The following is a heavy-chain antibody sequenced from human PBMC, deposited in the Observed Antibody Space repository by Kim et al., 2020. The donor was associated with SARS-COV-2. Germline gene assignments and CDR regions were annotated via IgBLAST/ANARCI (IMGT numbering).Heavy chain of an antibody. CDR3: ARDRGPSDIVATIHYYYG. CDR2: ISYDGSNK. Sequence: GGSLRLSCAASGFTFSSYAMHWVRQAPGKGLEWVAVISYDGSNKYYADSVKGRFTISRDNSKNTLYLQMNSLRAEDTAVYYCARDRGPSDIVATIHYYYG. CDR1: GFTFSSYA. D-gene: IGHD5-12*01. V-gene: IGHV3-30*04. J-gene: IGHJ6*01.